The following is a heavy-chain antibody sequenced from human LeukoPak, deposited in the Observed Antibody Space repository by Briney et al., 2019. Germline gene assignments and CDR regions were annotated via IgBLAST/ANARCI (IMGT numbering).Heavy chain of an antibody. V-gene: IGHV4-59*01. J-gene: IGHJ5*02. CDR1: GGSISSYY. CDR2: IYYSGST. D-gene: IGHD3-22*01. CDR3: ARGRYYYDSSGYYRTDNWFDP. Sequence: SETLSLTCTVSGGSISSYYWSWIRQPPGKGLEWIGYIYYSGSTNYNPSLKSRVTISVDTSKNQFSLKLSSVTAADTAVYYCARGRYYYDSSGYYRTDNWFDPWGQGTLVTVSS.